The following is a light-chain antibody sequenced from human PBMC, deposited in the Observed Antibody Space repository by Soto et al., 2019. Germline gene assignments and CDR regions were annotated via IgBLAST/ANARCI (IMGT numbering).Light chain of an antibody. Sequence: EIVLTQSPGTLSLSPGERATLSCRASQSVSSSSYLAWYQQKPGQAHRLLIYGASSRATGIPDRFSGSGSVTDFNLTISRLEPEDFAVSYCQPYGSSLTFGGGTKVEIK. J-gene: IGKJ4*01. V-gene: IGKV3-20*01. CDR1: QSVSSSSY. CDR3: QPYGSSLT. CDR2: GAS.